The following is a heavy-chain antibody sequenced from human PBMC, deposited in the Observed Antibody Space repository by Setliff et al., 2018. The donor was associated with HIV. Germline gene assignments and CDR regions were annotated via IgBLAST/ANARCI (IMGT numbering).Heavy chain of an antibody. Sequence: GGSLRLSCAASGFSFSSYWMSWVRQAPGKGLEWVANIKEDGSEKYYADSVKGRFTISRDNSKNTVYLQMNSLRLEDTAVYYCAKVPSPYTTSSFVLDYWGQGTLVTVSS. CDR3: AKVPSPYTTSSFVLDY. V-gene: IGHV3-7*01. CDR1: GFSFSSYW. D-gene: IGHD6-6*01. J-gene: IGHJ4*02. CDR2: IKEDGSEK.